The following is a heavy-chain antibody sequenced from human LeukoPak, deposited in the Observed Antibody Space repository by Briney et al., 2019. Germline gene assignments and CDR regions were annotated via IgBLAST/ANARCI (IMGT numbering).Heavy chain of an antibody. V-gene: IGHV3-23*01. J-gene: IGHJ4*02. CDR1: GFTFSSYA. CDR2: ISGSGGST. Sequence: GGSLRLSCAASGFTFSSYAMSWVRQAPGKGLEWVSAISGSGGSTYYADSVKGRFTISRDNSKNTLYLQMNSLRAEDTAVYYSAKDAGYDSSGEVDYWGQGTLVTVSS. CDR3: AKDAGYDSSGEVDY. D-gene: IGHD3-22*01.